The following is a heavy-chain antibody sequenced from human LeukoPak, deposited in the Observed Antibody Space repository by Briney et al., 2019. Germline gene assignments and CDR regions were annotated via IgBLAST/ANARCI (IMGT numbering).Heavy chain of an antibody. CDR1: GDSVSSNSAA. V-gene: IGHV6-1*01. Sequence: SQTLSLTCAISGDSVSSNSAAWNWIRQSPSRGLEWQGRTYYRSKWYNDYAVSVKSRITINRDSSKKQFSLQLNSVPPEDPAVYYCARSRSVAGTEEGFDYWGQGILVTVSS. D-gene: IGHD6-19*01. CDR3: ARSRSVAGTEEGFDY. J-gene: IGHJ4*02. CDR2: TYYRSKWYN.